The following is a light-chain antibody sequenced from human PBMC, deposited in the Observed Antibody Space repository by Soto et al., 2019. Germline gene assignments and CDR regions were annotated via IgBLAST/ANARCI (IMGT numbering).Light chain of an antibody. V-gene: IGKV3-20*01. CDR1: QSVISSY. Sequence: EIVLTQLPDTLSLSPGERATLSCRARQSVISSYLRLDQQKPGQAPRLLIYVASISATGIPDRISGSGSGRDFTITISRLEPEDFAVYSCEQYGRTRREFGQG. CDR3: EQYGRTRRE. J-gene: IGKJ1*01. CDR2: VAS.